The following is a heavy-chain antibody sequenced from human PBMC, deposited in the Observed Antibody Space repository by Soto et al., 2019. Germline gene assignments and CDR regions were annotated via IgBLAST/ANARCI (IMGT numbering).Heavy chain of an antibody. J-gene: IGHJ4*02. D-gene: IGHD1-20*01. CDR3: ARAGRYTASY. CDR2: IFYTGST. CDR1: GGSVSSGSYY. Sequence: SETLSLTCTVSGGSVSSGSYYWSWIRQPPGKGLEWIGYIFYTGSTTYNPSLKSRVTVSLDTSKNQFSLKLTSVTAADTAIYYCARAGRYTASYWGQGTLVTVSA. V-gene: IGHV4-61*01.